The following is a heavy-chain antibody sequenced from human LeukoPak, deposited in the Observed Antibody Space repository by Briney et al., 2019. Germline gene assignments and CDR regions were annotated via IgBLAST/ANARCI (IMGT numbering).Heavy chain of an antibody. Sequence: ASVKVSCKASGYTFTGYYIHWVRQAPGQGLEWTGWISAYNGNTNYAQKLQGRVTMTTDTSTSTAYMELRSLRSDDTAVYYCARGSGWYVKDAFDIWGQGTMVTVSS. V-gene: IGHV1-18*04. CDR3: ARGSGWYVKDAFDI. J-gene: IGHJ3*02. CDR1: GYTFTGYY. D-gene: IGHD6-19*01. CDR2: ISAYNGNT.